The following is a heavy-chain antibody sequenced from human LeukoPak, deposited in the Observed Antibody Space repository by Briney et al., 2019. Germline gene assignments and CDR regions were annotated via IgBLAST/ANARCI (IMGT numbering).Heavy chain of an antibody. D-gene: IGHD3-16*01. CDR1: GTSIRSHY. Sequence: SETLSLTCTVSGTSIRSHYWSWIRQPPGRGLEWIAYIYYSGITNYNPSLKSRVTISVATSKNQFSLKLSSVTAADTAVYYCASLSMGYFDYWGQGTLVTVSS. J-gene: IGHJ4*02. CDR3: ASLSMGYFDY. V-gene: IGHV4-59*11. CDR2: IYYSGIT.